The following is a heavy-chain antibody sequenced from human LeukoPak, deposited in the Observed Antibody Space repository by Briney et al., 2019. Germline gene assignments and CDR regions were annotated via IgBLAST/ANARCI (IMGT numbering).Heavy chain of an antibody. CDR2: INHSGSA. Sequence: SETLSLTCAVYAESLSDYSWIWIRQSPGKGLEWIGEINHSGSASYTPSLKSRLTISVDMSKNQFSLKLNSVTAADTAIYYCARRGRFLGYLDVWGRGTTVTVSS. J-gene: IGHJ6*04. CDR3: ARRGRFLGYLDV. V-gene: IGHV4-34*01. D-gene: IGHD3-3*01. CDR1: AESLSDYS.